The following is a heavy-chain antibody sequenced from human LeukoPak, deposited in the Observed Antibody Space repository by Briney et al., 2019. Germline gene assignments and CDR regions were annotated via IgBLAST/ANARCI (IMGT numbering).Heavy chain of an antibody. CDR2: ISYSGST. J-gene: IGHJ6*03. Sequence: SSETLSLTCAVSGGSISPYYWSWIRQPPGKGLEWIGYISYSGSTKYNPSLKSRVTISLDTSKHQFSLKLSSVTAADTAVHYCARGGYYYLDVWGKGTTVTVSS. CDR3: ARGGYYYLDV. V-gene: IGHV4-59*01. CDR1: GGSISPYY. D-gene: IGHD3-16*01.